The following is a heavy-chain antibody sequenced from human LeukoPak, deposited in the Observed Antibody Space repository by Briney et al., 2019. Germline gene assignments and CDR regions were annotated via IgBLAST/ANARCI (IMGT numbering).Heavy chain of an antibody. D-gene: IGHD3-22*01. Sequence: GGSLRLSCAASGFTLRSYAMSWVGQAPAKGGEWVSSMNSSSWYMYYADSVKGRFTISRDNAKNSLYLQMNSLRAEDTAVYYCARESPYYYDSSGYYYVGKLGFDYWGQGTLVTVSS. J-gene: IGHJ4*02. CDR2: MNSSSWYM. CDR1: GFTLRSYA. CDR3: ARESPYYYDSSGYYYVGKLGFDY. V-gene: IGHV3-21*01.